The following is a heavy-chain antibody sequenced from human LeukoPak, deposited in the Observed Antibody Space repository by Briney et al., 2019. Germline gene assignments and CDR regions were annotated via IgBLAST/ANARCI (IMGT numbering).Heavy chain of an antibody. CDR3: SHSRGYCSGGSCFDY. CDR2: IFLDDDK. CDR1: GVLVPTGAGE. Sequence: SGAPLAHLTQPRMLHYSLSGVLVPTGAGEVGWVGQPPGKDLEWLVLIFLDDDKRYSPSLRSRLTITKDTSKNQVVLTMTNMDPVDTATYYFSHSRGYCSGGSCFDYWGQGTLVTVSS. D-gene: IGHD2-15*01. V-gene: IGHV2-5*02. J-gene: IGHJ4*02.